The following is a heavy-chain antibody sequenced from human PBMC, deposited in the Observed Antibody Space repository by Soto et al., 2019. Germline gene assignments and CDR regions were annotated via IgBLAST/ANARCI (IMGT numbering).Heavy chain of an antibody. CDR1: GFTFGDYA. D-gene: IGHD3-3*01. J-gene: IGHJ6*02. Sequence: GGSLRLSCTASGFTFGDYAMSWVRQAPGKGLEWVGFIRSKAYGGTTEYAASVKGRFTISRDDSKSIAYLQMNSLKTEDTAVYYCTRDKGSYDFWSGYYYYYGMDVWGQGTTVTVSS. CDR3: TRDKGSYDFWSGYYYYYGMDV. CDR2: IRSKAYGGTT. V-gene: IGHV3-49*04.